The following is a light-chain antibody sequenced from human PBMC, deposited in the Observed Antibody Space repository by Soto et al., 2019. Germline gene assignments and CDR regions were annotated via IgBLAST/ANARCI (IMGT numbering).Light chain of an antibody. CDR1: QSISSY. CDR3: QQSYSTLGT. J-gene: IGKJ1*01. CDR2: AAS. V-gene: IGKV1-39*01. Sequence: DIQMTQSPSSLSASVGDSFTITCRAIQSISSYLNWYQQKPGKAPKLLIYAASSLHSGVPSRFSGSGSGTDFTLTISSLQPEDFATYYCQQSYSTLGTFGQGTKVDI.